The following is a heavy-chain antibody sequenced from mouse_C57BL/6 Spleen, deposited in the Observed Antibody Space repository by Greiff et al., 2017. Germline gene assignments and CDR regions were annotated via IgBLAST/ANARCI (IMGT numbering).Heavy chain of an antibody. CDR1: GYAFSSSW. D-gene: IGHD2-3*01. Sequence: QVQLKESGPELVKPGASVKISCKASGYAFSSSWMNWVKQRPGKGLEWIGRIYPGDGDTNYNGKFKGKATLTADKSSSTAYMQRSSLTSEDSAVYFCARGGIYDGYYNAMDYWGQGTSVTVAS. V-gene: IGHV1-82*01. CDR3: ARGGIYDGYYNAMDY. J-gene: IGHJ4*01. CDR2: IYPGDGDT.